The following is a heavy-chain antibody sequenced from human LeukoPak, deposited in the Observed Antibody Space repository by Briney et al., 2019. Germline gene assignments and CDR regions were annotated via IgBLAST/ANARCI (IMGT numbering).Heavy chain of an antibody. D-gene: IGHD5-12*01. CDR1: GYTFTSYA. V-gene: IGHV1-8*03. CDR2: ISAYNGNT. J-gene: IGHJ5*02. Sequence: ASVKVSCKASGYTFTSYAMNWVRQAPGQGLEWMGWISAYNGNTNYAQKFQGRVTITRNTSISTAYMELSSLRSEDTAVYYCARSGGYSGYNDWFDPWGQGTLVTVSS. CDR3: ARSGGYSGYNDWFDP.